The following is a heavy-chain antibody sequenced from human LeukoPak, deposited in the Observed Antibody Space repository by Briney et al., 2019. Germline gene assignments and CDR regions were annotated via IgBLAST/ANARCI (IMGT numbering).Heavy chain of an antibody. J-gene: IGHJ4*02. D-gene: IGHD2-2*01. CDR3: ATQGVPAATPWYFDY. Sequence: GGSLRLSCAASGFTFSDYYMTWIRQAPGKGLEWVSYIRSGGTTIYYADSVKGRFTISRDNAKNSLYLQMNSLRAEDTAVYYCATQGVPAATPWYFDYWGQGTLVTVSS. CDR1: GFTFSDYY. V-gene: IGHV3-11*01. CDR2: IRSGGTTI.